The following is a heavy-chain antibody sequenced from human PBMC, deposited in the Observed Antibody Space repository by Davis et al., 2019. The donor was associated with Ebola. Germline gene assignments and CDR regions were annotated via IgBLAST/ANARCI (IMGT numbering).Heavy chain of an antibody. D-gene: IGHD4-17*01. CDR1: GFIVSDKY. V-gene: IGHV3-53*01. Sequence: GESLKISCVVSGFIVSDKYMSWVRQAPGKGLEWVSVLYTDGRTYHSDSVKGRFTISRDNAKNTVSLQMNDLRVEDTAVYFCTRHGPGDFWFFDLWGRGTMVTVSS. CDR3: TRHGPGDFWFFDL. J-gene: IGHJ2*01. CDR2: LYTDGRT.